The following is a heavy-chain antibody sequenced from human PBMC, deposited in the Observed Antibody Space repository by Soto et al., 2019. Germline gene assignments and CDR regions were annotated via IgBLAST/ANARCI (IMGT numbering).Heavy chain of an antibody. J-gene: IGHJ6*02. CDR1: GYTFTRSG. CDR3: AREGVAPYYYYGMDV. CDR2: ISSYNGDT. D-gene: IGHD5-12*01. Sequence: QVQLEQSGAEVKKPGASVKVSCKASGYTFTRSGISWVRQAPGQGPEWTGWISSYNGDTNYAQTFQGRVTMTTDTSTSTAYMELRSLRSDDTAVYYCAREGVAPYYYYGMDVWGQGTPVTVSS. V-gene: IGHV1-18*01.